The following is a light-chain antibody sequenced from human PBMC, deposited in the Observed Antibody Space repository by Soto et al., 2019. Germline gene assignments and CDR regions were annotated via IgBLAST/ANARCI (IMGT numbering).Light chain of an antibody. J-gene: IGKJ1*01. CDR3: QQYNDYSWT. Sequence: DIQRNQSPSTLSASVGDRVSISCRASQSISAWLAWYQQKPGKATRLLIYRASTLEIGVPSRFSGSGSGTEFTLTISSLQPDDVAAYYCQQYNDYSWTFGQGTKEDIK. CDR2: RAS. CDR1: QSISAW. V-gene: IGKV1-5*03.